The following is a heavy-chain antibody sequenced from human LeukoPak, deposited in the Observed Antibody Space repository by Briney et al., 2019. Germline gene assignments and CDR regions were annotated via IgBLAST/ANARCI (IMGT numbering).Heavy chain of an antibody. J-gene: IGHJ5*02. D-gene: IGHD2-2*01. V-gene: IGHV4-59*10. CDR2: IYTSGST. Sequence: GRIYTSGSTNYNPSLKSRVTMSVDTSKNQFSLKLSSVTAADTAVYYCAGYCSSTSCLDAWGQGTLVTVSS. CDR3: AGYCSSTSCLDA.